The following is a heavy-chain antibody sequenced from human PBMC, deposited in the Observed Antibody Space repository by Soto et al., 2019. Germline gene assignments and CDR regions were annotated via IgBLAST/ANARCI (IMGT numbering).Heavy chain of an antibody. D-gene: IGHD6-13*01. CDR3: ARDPMYSSSWYLGY. J-gene: IGHJ4*02. CDR1: GGTFSSYA. V-gene: IGHV1-69*05. CDR2: IIPIFGTA. Sequence: SVKVSCKASGGTFSSYAISWVRQAPGQGLEWMGGIIPIFGTANYAQKLQGRVTMTTDTSTSTAYMELRSLRSDDTAVYYCARDPMYSSSWYLGYWGQGTLVTVSS.